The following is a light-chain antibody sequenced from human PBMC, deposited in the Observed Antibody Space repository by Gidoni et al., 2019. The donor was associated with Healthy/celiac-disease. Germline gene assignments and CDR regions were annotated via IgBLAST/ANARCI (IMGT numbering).Light chain of an antibody. CDR1: QSVSSS. CDR2: GAS. J-gene: IGKJ1*01. CDR3: QQYNNWSPWT. Sequence: EIVMTQSPATLSVSPGERATLSCRASQSVSSSLAWYQQKPGQAPRLLIYGASTRATGIPARFSGSGSGTGFTLTISSLQSEDFAVYYCQQYNNWSPWTFGQGTKVEIK. V-gene: IGKV3-15*01.